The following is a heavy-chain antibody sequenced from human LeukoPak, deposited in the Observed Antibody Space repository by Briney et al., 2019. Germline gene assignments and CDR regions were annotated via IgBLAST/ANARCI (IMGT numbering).Heavy chain of an antibody. V-gene: IGHV1-3*01. CDR2: INAGNGTT. CDR1: GYTFTSYA. Sequence: ASVKVSCKASGYTFTSYAMHWVRQAPGQRLEWMGWINAGNGTTKYSQKFQGRVTITRDTSASTAYMELSSLRSEDTAVYYCARDESSSWYAYFQHWGQGTLVTVSS. D-gene: IGHD6-13*01. J-gene: IGHJ1*01. CDR3: ARDESSSWYAYFQH.